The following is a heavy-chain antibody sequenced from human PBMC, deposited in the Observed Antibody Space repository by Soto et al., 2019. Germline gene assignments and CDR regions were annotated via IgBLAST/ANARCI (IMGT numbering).Heavy chain of an antibody. J-gene: IGHJ5*02. Sequence: PGGSLRLSCAASGFTICNTWMNWVRQAPGRGLEWVGRTEGKTDGGTTDYAAPVKGRFIISRDDSENTLYLQMNSLKTEDTAVYYCSTGVLSGYPAWGQGTLVTVSS. V-gene: IGHV3-15*04. CDR1: GFTICNTW. CDR2: TEGKTDGGTT. D-gene: IGHD3-3*01. CDR3: STGVLSGYPA.